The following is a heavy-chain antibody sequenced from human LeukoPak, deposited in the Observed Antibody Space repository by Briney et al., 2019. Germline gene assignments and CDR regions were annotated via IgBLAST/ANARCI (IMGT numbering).Heavy chain of an antibody. D-gene: IGHD4-23*01. V-gene: IGHV4-59*12. Sequence: SETLSLTCTVSGGSISSYYWSWIRQPPGKGLEWIGYIYYSGSTNYNPSLKSRVTISVDTSKNQFSLKLSSVTAADTAVYYCARVGPGHDYGGITHYYGMDVWGQGITVTVSS. CDR2: IYYSGST. J-gene: IGHJ6*02. CDR1: GGSISSYY. CDR3: ARVGPGHDYGGITHYYGMDV.